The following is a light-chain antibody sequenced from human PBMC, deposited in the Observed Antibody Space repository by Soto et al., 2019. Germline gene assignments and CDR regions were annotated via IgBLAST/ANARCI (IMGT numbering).Light chain of an antibody. CDR3: QQYGSSLWT. Sequence: EVVLTQSPATLSLSPGERATLSCRANQSVSANYLAWYQQKPGQAPRLLIYGASSRATAIPDRFSGSGSGTDFTLTISRLEPEDFAVYYCQQYGSSLWTFGQGTKVEIK. J-gene: IGKJ1*01. CDR2: GAS. V-gene: IGKV3-20*01. CDR1: QSVSANY.